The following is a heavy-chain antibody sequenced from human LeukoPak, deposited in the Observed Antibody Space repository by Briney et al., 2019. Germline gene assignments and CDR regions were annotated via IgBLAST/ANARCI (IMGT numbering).Heavy chain of an antibody. CDR2: INPNSGGT. D-gene: IGHD4-17*01. CDR1: GYTFTGYY. CDR3: AREGPYGDYGDY. V-gene: IGHV1-2*02. J-gene: IGHJ4*02. Sequence: ASVKVSCKASGYTFTGYYMHWVRQAPGQGLEWMGWINPNSGGTNYAQKFQGRVTMTRDTSISAAYMELSRLRSDDTAVYYCAREGPYGDYGDYWGQGTLVTVSS.